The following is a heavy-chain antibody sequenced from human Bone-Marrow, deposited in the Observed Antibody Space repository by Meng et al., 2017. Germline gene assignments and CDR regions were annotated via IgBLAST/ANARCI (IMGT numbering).Heavy chain of an antibody. CDR1: GYTFTSYA. CDR2: INTGNGNT. V-gene: IGHV1-3*04. D-gene: IGHD1-14*01. CDR3: ARGNGIPGY. Sequence: QGQVVQSGGVVKKPGALVKVSCKASGYTFTSYAMRWVRQAPGQTLELMGWINTGNGNTKYSQKFQGRVTITRDTSASTAYMELSSLRSEDTAVYYCARGNGIPGYWGQGTLVTVSS. J-gene: IGHJ4*02.